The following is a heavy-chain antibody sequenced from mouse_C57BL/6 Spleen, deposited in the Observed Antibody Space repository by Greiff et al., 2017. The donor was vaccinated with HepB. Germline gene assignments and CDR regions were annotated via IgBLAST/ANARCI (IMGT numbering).Heavy chain of an antibody. CDR2: IDPSDSYT. J-gene: IGHJ2*01. Sequence: VQLQQPGAELVKPGASVKLSCKASGYTFTSYWMQWVKQRPGQGLEWIGEIDPSDSYTNYNQKFKGKATLTVDTSSSTAYMQLSSLTSEDSAVYYCARSWNYYGSSWGYWGQGTTLTVSS. D-gene: IGHD1-1*01. CDR1: GYTFTSYW. V-gene: IGHV1-50*01. CDR3: ARSWNYYGSSWGY.